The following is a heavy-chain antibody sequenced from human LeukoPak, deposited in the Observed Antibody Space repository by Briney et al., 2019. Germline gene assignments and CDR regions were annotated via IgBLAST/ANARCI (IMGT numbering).Heavy chain of an antibody. V-gene: IGHV3-21*04. CDR3: AREAGYDFWSGLDY. D-gene: IGHD3-3*01. Sequence: GGSLRLSCAASGFTFSSYSMNWVRQAPGKGLEWVSSISSSSNYIYYADLVRGRFTISRDNAKNSLYLQMISLRAEDTAVYYCAREAGYDFWSGLDYWGQGTLVTVSS. J-gene: IGHJ4*02. CDR2: ISSSSNYI. CDR1: GFTFSSYS.